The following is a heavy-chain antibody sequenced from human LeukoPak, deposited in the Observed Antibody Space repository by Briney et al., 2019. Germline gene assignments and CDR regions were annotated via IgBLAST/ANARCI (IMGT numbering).Heavy chain of an antibody. Sequence: AGESLRLSCAASGFTFSSYWMHWVRQAPGKGLEWVANIKLDGTEKYYVDSVKGRFTISRDNAKNSLYLQMNSLRAEDTAVYYCASDRFYFGVWGQGTLVTVSS. CDR1: GFTFSSYW. D-gene: IGHD3-16*01. V-gene: IGHV3-7*05. CDR3: ASDRFYFGV. CDR2: IKLDGTEK. J-gene: IGHJ4*02.